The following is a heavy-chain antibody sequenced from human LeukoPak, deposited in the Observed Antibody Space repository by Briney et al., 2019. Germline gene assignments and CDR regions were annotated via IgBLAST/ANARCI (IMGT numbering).Heavy chain of an antibody. CDR1: GFTFSSYW. V-gene: IGHV3-7*01. D-gene: IGHD2-15*01. CDR3: ARDRVVVVAGYWYFDL. CDR2: IKQDGSEK. J-gene: IGHJ2*01. Sequence: GGSLRLSCAASGFTFSSYWMSWVRQAPGKGLEWVANIKQDGSEKYYVDSVKGRFTISRNNAKNSLYLQMNSLRAEDTAVYYCARDRVVVVAGYWYFDLWGRGTLVTVSS.